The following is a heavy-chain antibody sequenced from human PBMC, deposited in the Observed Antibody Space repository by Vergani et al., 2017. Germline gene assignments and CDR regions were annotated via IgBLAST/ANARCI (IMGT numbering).Heavy chain of an antibody. J-gene: IGHJ4*02. CDR1: GVTFSSYA. V-gene: IGHV3-23*01. D-gene: IGHD2-15*01. CDR2: ISGSGGST. CDR3: GKGSGVLPSNFDY. Sequence: EVQLLESGGGLVQPGGSLRLSCAASGVTFSSYAMSWVRQAPGKGLEWVSAISGSGGSTYYADSVKRRFTISRDNSKNTLYLQMNSLRAEDTAVDYCGKGSGVLPSNFDYWGQGTLVTVSS.